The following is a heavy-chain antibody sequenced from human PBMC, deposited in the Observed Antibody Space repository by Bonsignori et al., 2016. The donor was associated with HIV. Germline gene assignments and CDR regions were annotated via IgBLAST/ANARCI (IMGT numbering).Heavy chain of an antibody. CDR1: GFSFSYFE. J-gene: IGHJ1*01. Sequence: GESLKISCAASGFSFSYFEMNWVRQAPGKGLEWIAYISSSGSTIYYADSVRGRFTISRDNAENTLHLQMDSLRVEDTGVYFCACSVHHWGLGTLVTVSS. D-gene: IGHD3-10*02. CDR2: ISSSGSTI. CDR3: ACSVHH. V-gene: IGHV3-48*03.